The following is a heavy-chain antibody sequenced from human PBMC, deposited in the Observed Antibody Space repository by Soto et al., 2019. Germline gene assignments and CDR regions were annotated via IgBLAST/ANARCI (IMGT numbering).Heavy chain of an antibody. V-gene: IGHV1-18*01. CDR3: ARIGFDGH. CDR2: ISVYNDNT. D-gene: IGHD3-9*01. J-gene: IGHJ1*01. Sequence: QVQLVQSGSEIKKPGASVKVSCKAFSYTFTSYGIGWVRQAPGQGLEWMGWISVYNDNTNYAQKFQGRVTMTTETSSSTAYMELRSLKSDDTAVYYCARIGFDGHWGQGTLVTVSS. CDR1: SYTFTSYG.